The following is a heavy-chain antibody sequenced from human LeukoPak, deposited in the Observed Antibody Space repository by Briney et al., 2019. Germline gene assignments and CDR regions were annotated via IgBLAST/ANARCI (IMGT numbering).Heavy chain of an antibody. CDR1: GFIFTNYG. CDR3: AKEWDYYYGSGSYYPDY. V-gene: IGHV3-30*18. Sequence: GGSLRLSCAASGFIFTNYGMHWVRQAPGKGLEWVAVISYDGSNKYYVDSVKGRFTISRDNSKNTFYLQMNSLRAEDTAVYYCAKEWDYYYGSGSYYPDYWGQGTLVTVSS. D-gene: IGHD3-10*01. CDR2: ISYDGSNK. J-gene: IGHJ4*02.